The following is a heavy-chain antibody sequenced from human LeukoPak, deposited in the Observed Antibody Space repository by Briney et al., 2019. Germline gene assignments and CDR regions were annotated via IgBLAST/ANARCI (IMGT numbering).Heavy chain of an antibody. V-gene: IGHV4-59*01. CDR3: ARAVGTIFGVDSRQQAFDY. CDR1: GGSISGCY. D-gene: IGHD3-3*01. J-gene: IGHJ4*02. Sequence: SETLSLTCTVSGGSISGCYWSWIRQPPGKGLEWIGYIYYSGSTNYNPSLKSRVTISVDTSKNQFSLKLSSVTAADTAVYYCARAVGTIFGVDSRQQAFDYWGQGTLVTVSS. CDR2: IYYSGST.